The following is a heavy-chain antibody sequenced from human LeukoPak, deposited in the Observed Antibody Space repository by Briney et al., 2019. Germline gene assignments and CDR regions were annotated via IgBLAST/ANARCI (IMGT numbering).Heavy chain of an antibody. D-gene: IGHD1-1*01. V-gene: IGHV3-23*01. CDR1: GGSISSSSYY. CDR2: ISPGGGTT. J-gene: IGHJ4*02. CDR3: AKVRSGSANWALRIFDN. Sequence: ETLSLTCTVSGGSISSSSYYWGWIRQPPGKGLEWVASISPGGGTTYYADYVKGRFTISRDNSNNTLYVQMNSLRAEDTAVYYCAKVRSGSANWALRIFDNWGQGTLVTVSS.